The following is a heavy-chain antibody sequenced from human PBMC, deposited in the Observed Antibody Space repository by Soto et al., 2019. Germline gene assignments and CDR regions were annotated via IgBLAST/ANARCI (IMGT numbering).Heavy chain of an antibody. CDR3: AGGLIAAAGTYKPYYYYYGMDV. CDR1: GGTFSSYA. V-gene: IGHV1-69*13. CDR2: IIPIFGTA. Sequence: SVKVSCKASGGTFSSYAISWVRQAPGQGLEWMGGIIPIFGTANYAQKFQGRVTITADESTSTAYMELSSLRSEDTAVYYCAGGLIAAAGTYKPYYYYYGMDVWGQGTTVTVSS. D-gene: IGHD6-13*01. J-gene: IGHJ6*02.